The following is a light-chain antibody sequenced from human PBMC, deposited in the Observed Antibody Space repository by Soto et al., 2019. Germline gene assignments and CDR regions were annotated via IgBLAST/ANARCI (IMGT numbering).Light chain of an antibody. Sequence: QSVLTQPPSVSATPGQKVTISCSGGPSNIGNNFVSWYQRLPGTAPRVIIYDNYERPSGIPDRFSGSKSGTSATLDITGLQTGDEGDYYCATWDNLLSAGLFGGGTQLTVL. CDR3: ATWDNLLSAGL. CDR1: PSNIGNNF. V-gene: IGLV1-51*01. CDR2: DNY. J-gene: IGLJ7*01.